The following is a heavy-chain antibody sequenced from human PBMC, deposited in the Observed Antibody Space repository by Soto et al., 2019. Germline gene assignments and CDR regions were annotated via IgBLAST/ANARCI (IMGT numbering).Heavy chain of an antibody. CDR1: GGSISTYY. D-gene: IGHD6-13*01. Sequence: KPSETLSLTCTVSGGSISTYYWSWIRQPPGKGLEWIGYIYYSGSTNYNPSLKSRVTISVDTSKNQFSLKLSSATAADTAVYYCARVSSAAGTLADPWGQGTLVTVSS. CDR3: ARVSSAAGTLADP. CDR2: IYYSGST. V-gene: IGHV4-59*01. J-gene: IGHJ5*02.